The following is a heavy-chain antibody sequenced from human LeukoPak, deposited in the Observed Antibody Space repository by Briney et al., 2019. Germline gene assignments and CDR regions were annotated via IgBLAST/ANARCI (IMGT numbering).Heavy chain of an antibody. CDR3: AKDRTTVTYYFDY. D-gene: IGHD4-17*01. J-gene: IGHJ4*02. CDR1: GFTFSSYA. Sequence: PGGSLRLSCAASGFTFSSYAMSWVRQAPEKGLEWVSLISGGGDITYYGDSVKGRFTISRDNSKNTLYLQMNSLRAEDTAVYFCAKDRTTVTYYFDYWGQGTLVTVSS. V-gene: IGHV3-23*01. CDR2: ISGGGDIT.